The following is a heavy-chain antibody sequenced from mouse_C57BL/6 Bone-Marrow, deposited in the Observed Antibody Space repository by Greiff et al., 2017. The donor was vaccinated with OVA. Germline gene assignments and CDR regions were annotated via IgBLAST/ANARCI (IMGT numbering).Heavy chain of an antibody. CDR2: IYPGSGNT. V-gene: IGHV1-76*01. Sequence: VQLVESGAELVRPGASVKLSCKASGYTFTDYYINWVKQRPGQGLEWIARIYPGSGNTYYNEKFKGKATLTAEKSSSTAYMQLSSLTSEDSAVYFCARCDYDDGYFDYWGQGTTLTVSS. J-gene: IGHJ2*01. D-gene: IGHD2-4*01. CDR3: ARCDYDDGYFDY. CDR1: GYTFTDYY.